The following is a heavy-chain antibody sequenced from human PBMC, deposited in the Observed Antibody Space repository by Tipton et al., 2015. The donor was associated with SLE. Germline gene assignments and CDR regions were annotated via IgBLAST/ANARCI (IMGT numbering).Heavy chain of an antibody. CDR1: GGSISSGAYY. J-gene: IGHJ4*02. CDR3: ARDPHDSWSDYQATFDY. CDR2: MHYSGSS. Sequence: PGLVKPSETLSLTCTVSGGSISSGAYYWGWIRQPPGKGLEWIGSMHYSGSSYYNPSLKSRVTISVDTSKNQFSLKLSSVTAADTAVYYCARDPHDSWSDYQATFDYWGQVTLVTVSP. V-gene: IGHV4-39*07. D-gene: IGHD3-3*01.